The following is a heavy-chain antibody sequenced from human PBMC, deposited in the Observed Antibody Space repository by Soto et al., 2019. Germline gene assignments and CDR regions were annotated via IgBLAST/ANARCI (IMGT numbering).Heavy chain of an antibody. Sequence: QVPLVQSGAEVKKPGASVKVSCKASGYTFTSYAMHWVRQAPGQRLEWMGWINAGNGNTKYSQKFQRRGTLTRDTAASTAYMELSSLRSEDTAVYYCARGLGLYYFDYWGQGTLVTVSS. D-gene: IGHD1-26*01. V-gene: IGHV1-3*01. CDR2: INAGNGNT. CDR3: ARGLGLYYFDY. CDR1: GYTFTSYA. J-gene: IGHJ4*02.